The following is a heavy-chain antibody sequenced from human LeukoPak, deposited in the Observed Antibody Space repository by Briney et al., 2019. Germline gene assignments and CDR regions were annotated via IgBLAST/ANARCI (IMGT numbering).Heavy chain of an antibody. Sequence: GGSLRLSCAASGFTFSSYWMHWVRQAPGKGLEWVSGISGSGDNTLYADSVKGRFTISRDNSKNTLYLEMNSLRAEDTAIYYCAKMKGHPLPKYYMDVWGQGTTVTVSS. D-gene: IGHD1-26*01. CDR1: GFTFSSYW. V-gene: IGHV3-23*01. J-gene: IGHJ6*01. CDR3: AKMKGHPLPKYYMDV. CDR2: ISGSGDNT.